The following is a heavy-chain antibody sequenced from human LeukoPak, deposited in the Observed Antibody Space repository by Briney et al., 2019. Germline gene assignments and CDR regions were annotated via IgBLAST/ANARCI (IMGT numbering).Heavy chain of an antibody. D-gene: IGHD6-19*01. J-gene: IGHJ4*02. CDR1: GGSISSYY. V-gene: IGHV4-59*01. Sequence: KPSETLPLTCTVSGGSISSYYWSWIRQPPGKGLEWIGYIYYSGSTNYNPSLKSRVTISVDTSKNQFSLKLSSVTAADTAVYYCATIAELYSSGWYPLDYWGQGTLVTVSS. CDR2: IYYSGST. CDR3: ATIAELYSSGWYPLDY.